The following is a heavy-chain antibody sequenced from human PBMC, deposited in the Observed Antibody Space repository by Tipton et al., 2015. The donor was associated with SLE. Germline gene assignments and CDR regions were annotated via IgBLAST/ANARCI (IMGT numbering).Heavy chain of an antibody. Sequence: GLVKPSETLSLTCTVSGGSISSGSYYWSWIRQPAGKGLEWIGRIYTSGSTNYNPSLKSRVTISVDTSKNQFSLKLSSVTAADTAVYYCARANQLEHGFDYWGQGTLVTVSS. J-gene: IGHJ4*02. CDR2: IYTSGST. V-gene: IGHV4-61*02. D-gene: IGHD1-1*01. CDR1: GGSISSGSYY. CDR3: ARANQLEHGFDY.